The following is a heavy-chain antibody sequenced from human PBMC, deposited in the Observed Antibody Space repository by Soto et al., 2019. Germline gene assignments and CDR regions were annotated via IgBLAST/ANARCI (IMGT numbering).Heavy chain of an antibody. CDR2: VSGSGNYT. CDR3: ATYGDYDILTASLSCLDR. V-gene: IGHV3-23*01. D-gene: IGHD3-9*01. CDR1: GFSFSSYA. J-gene: IGHJ5*02. Sequence: EVQLLESGGGLVQPGGSLRLSCGASGFSFSSYALGWIRQAPGKGLEWVAAVSGSGNYTYYAGSVKGRFTISRDNSKNTLSLQMNSLRAEDTAVYYCATYGDYDILTASLSCLDRWGQGALVTVSS.